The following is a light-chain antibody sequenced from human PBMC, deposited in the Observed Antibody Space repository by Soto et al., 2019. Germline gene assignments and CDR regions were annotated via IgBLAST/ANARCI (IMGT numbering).Light chain of an antibody. CDR2: GNS. J-gene: IGLJ2*01. CDR3: QSYESSLNVV. Sequence: QSVLTQPPSVSGAPGQRVTISCTGSSSNIGACYDVHWYQQLPGTAPKLLIYGNSNRPSGAPDRFSGSKSGTSASLAITGLQAEDEADYYCQSYESSLNVVFGGGTKLTVL. CDR1: SSNIGACYD. V-gene: IGLV1-40*01.